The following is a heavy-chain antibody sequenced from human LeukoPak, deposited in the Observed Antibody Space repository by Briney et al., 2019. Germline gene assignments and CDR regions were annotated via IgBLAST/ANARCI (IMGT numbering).Heavy chain of an antibody. V-gene: IGHV3-66*01. J-gene: IGHJ6*02. CDR1: GFTVSSNY. CDR2: IYSGGST. D-gene: IGHD6-13*01. Sequence: PGGSLRLSCAASGFTVSSNYMSWVRQAPGKGLEWVSVIYSGGSTYYADSVKGRFTISRDNSKNTLYLQMNSLRAEDTAVYYCARSPGIAAPYYYGMDVWGQGTTVTVSS. CDR3: ARSPGIAAPYYYGMDV.